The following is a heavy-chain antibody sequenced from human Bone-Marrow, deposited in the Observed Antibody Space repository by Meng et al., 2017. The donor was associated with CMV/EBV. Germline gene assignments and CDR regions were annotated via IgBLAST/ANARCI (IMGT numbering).Heavy chain of an antibody. J-gene: IGHJ6*02. CDR2: ISYITSDGST. CDR1: GFTFSSYA. V-gene: IGHV3-48*04. D-gene: IGHD4-23*01. Sequence: GESLKISCAASGFTFSSYAMGWVRQAPGKGLEWISWISYITSDGSTYYADSVKGRFTISRDNAKNSLYLQMNSLRAEDTAVYYCARDAGNSGYGMDVWGQGTTVTVSS. CDR3: ARDAGNSGYGMDV.